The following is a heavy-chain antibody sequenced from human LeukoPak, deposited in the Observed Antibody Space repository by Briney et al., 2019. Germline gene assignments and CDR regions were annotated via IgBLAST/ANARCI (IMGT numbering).Heavy chain of an antibody. J-gene: IGHJ4*02. V-gene: IGHV4-31*03. D-gene: IGHD6-13*01. CDR2: IYYSGST. Sequence: NPSETLSLTCTVSGGSISSGGYYWSWIRQHPGKGLEWIGYIYYSGSTNYNPSLKSRVTISVDTSKNQFSLKLSSVTAADTAVYYCARVRESSSWSPRGYFDYWGQGTLVTVSS. CDR1: GGSISSGGYY. CDR3: ARVRESSSWSPRGYFDY.